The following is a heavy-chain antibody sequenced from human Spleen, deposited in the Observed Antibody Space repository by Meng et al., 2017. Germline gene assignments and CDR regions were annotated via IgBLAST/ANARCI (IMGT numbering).Heavy chain of an antibody. V-gene: IGHV4-34*01. Sequence: SETLSLTCAVSGGSFSGYYWTWIRQSPGKGLEWIGEINHRGSTYYNPSLKSRVTISVDTSKNQFSLKLSSVTAADTAVYYCARDRPVAGTGYYYDYYGMDVWGQGTTVTVSS. CDR1: GGSFSGYY. CDR3: ARDRPVAGTGYYYDYYGMDV. D-gene: IGHD6-19*01. CDR2: INHRGST. J-gene: IGHJ6*02.